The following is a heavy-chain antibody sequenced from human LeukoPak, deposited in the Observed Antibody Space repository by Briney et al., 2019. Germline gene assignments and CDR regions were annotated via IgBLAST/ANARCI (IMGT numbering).Heavy chain of an antibody. Sequence: GGSLRLSCAASGFTFSSYGMHWVRQAPGKGLEWVAVISYDGSNKYYADSVKGRFTISRDNSKNTLYLQMNSLRAEDTAVYYCAKDEVGAFDYWGQGTLVTVSS. CDR2: ISYDGSNK. D-gene: IGHD1-26*01. J-gene: IGHJ4*02. CDR3: AKDEVGAFDY. CDR1: GFTFSSYG. V-gene: IGHV3-30*18.